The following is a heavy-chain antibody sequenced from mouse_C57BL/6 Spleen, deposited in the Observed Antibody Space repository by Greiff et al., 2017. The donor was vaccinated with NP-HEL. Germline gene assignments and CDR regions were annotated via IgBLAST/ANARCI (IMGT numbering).Heavy chain of an antibody. Sequence: VQLQQSGPELVKPGASVKISCKASGYAFSSSWMNWVKQRPGKGLEWIGRIYPGDGDTNYNGKFKGKATLTADKYSSTAYMQLSSLTSEDSAVYFCARRQLSHVGAMDYWGQGTSVTVSS. CDR2: IYPGDGDT. D-gene: IGHD3-2*02. J-gene: IGHJ4*01. CDR1: GYAFSSSW. V-gene: IGHV1-82*01. CDR3: ARRQLSHVGAMDY.